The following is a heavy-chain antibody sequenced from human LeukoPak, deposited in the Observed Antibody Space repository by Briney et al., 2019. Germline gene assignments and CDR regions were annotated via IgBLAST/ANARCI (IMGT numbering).Heavy chain of an antibody. CDR3: AAMTTVVTSNPYFDY. CDR2: IYYSGST. V-gene: IGHV4-59*08. CDR1: GGSISSYY. D-gene: IGHD4-23*01. J-gene: IGHJ4*02. Sequence: SETLSLTCTVSGGSISSYYWSWIRQPPGKGLGWIGYIYYSGSTNYNPSLKSRVTISVDTSKNQFSLKLSSVTAADTAVYYCAAMTTVVTSNPYFDYWGQGTLVTVSS.